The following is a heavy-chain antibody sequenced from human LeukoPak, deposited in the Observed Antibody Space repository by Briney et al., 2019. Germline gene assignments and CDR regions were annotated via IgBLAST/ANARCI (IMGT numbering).Heavy chain of an antibody. J-gene: IGHJ4*02. D-gene: IGHD6-19*01. Sequence: GASVKVSCKVSGYTLTELSMHWVRQAPGKGLEWMGGFDPEDGETIYAQKFQGRVTMTEDTSTDTAYTELSSLRSEDTAVYYCATAEYSSGWQDYWGQGTLVTVSS. CDR1: GYTLTELS. V-gene: IGHV1-24*01. CDR3: ATAEYSSGWQDY. CDR2: FDPEDGET.